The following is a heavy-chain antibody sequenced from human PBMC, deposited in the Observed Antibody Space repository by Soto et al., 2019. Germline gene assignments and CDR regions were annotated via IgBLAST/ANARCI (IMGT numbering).Heavy chain of an antibody. V-gene: IGHV3-30-3*01. CDR3: ARGAKMATIKSFDY. CDR2: ISYDGSNK. CDR1: GFTFSSYA. Sequence: QVQLVESGGGVVQPGRSLRLSCAASGFTFSSYAMHWVRQAPGKGLEWVAVISYDGSNKYYADSVKGRFTISRDNSKNTLYLQMNSLRAEDTAVYYCARGAKMATIKSFDYWGQGTLVTVSS. J-gene: IGHJ4*02. D-gene: IGHD5-12*01.